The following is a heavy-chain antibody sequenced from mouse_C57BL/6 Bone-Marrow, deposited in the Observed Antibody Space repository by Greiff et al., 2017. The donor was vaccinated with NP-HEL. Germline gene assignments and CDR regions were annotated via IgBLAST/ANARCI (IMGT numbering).Heavy chain of an antibody. V-gene: IGHV14-4*01. J-gene: IGHJ2*01. D-gene: IGHD2-10*01. CDR2: IDPENGDT. CDR1: GFNIKDDY. Sequence: VQLQQSGAELVRPGASVKLSCTASGFNIKDDYMHWVKQRPEQGLEWIGWIDPENGDTEYASKFQGKATITADTSSNTADLQLSSLAPEDTAVYYCTTGGLPWGQGTTLTVSS. CDR3: TTGGLP.